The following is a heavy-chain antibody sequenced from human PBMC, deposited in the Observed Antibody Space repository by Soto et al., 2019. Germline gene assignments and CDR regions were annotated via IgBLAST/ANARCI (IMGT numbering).Heavy chain of an antibody. CDR1: GLPVSSNF. D-gene: IGHD2-15*01. CDR2: IFPGGST. J-gene: IGHJ4*02. V-gene: IGHV3-53*05. CDR3: ARGYGGSCTDY. Sequence: GGSMRVSCTASGLPVSSNFRNWVRQAPGKGLEWLSVIFPGGSTYYADSVKGRFTISRDNSKNTLYLQMNSLRAEDTAVYYCARGYGGSCTDYWGQGTLVTVSS.